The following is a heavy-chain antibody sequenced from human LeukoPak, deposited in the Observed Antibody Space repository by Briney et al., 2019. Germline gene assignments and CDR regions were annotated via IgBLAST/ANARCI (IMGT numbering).Heavy chain of an antibody. V-gene: IGHV4-59*12. D-gene: IGHD3-10*01. J-gene: IGHJ4*02. CDR1: GGSMSPYH. Sequence: SETLSLTCTVSGGSMSPYHWGWIRQPPGKGLEWTGYIYYSGSTNYNPSLKSRVTISVDTSKNQFSLKLSSVTAADTAVYYCARGASYYYGSGSYFVYWGQGTLVTVSS. CDR3: ARGASYYYGSGSYFVY. CDR2: IYYSGST.